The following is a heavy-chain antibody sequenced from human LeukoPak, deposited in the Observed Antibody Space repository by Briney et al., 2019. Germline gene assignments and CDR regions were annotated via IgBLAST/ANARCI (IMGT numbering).Heavy chain of an antibody. CDR3: AKVPSYDSSGYSYYFDF. J-gene: IGHJ4*02. Sequence: GGSLRLSCAASGFTFSSYAMSWVRQAPGKGLEWVSAISGSGDNTYYADSVKGRFTISRDNSRTTLYLQMNSLGAEDTAVYYCAKVPSYDSSGYSYYFDFWGQGTLVTVSS. CDR2: ISGSGDNT. D-gene: IGHD3-22*01. CDR1: GFTFSSYA. V-gene: IGHV3-23*01.